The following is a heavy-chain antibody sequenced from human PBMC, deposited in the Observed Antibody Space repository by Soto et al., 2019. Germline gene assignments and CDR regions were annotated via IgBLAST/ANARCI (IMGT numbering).Heavy chain of an antibody. CDR1: GFTFSSYG. CDR3: VGRGNQNWGDY. V-gene: IGHV3-33*01. Sequence: QVQLGESGGGVVQPGMSLRLSCAASGFTFSSYGMHWDRQAPGKGLEWVSSIWYDGNNKYYADSVKGRFTISRDNSRNTLFLQMNSLRAKDTALYYCVGRGNQNWGDYWGQGTQVTVSS. D-gene: IGHD7-27*01. J-gene: IGHJ4*02. CDR2: IWYDGNNK.